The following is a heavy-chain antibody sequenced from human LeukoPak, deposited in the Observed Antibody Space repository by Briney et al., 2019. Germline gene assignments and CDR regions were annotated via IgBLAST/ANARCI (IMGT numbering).Heavy chain of an antibody. V-gene: IGHV4-59*01. CDR1: GRSISSYY. CDR2: IYYSGSS. D-gene: IGHD1-1*01. J-gene: IGHJ3*02. Sequence: SETLSLTCTVSGRSISSYYWSWIRQPPGKGLEWIGYIYYSGSSNYNPSLKSRVTISVDTSKNQFSLKLSSVTAADTAVYYCARGYSKLPHLRAFDIWGQGTMVTVSS. CDR3: ARGYSKLPHLRAFDI.